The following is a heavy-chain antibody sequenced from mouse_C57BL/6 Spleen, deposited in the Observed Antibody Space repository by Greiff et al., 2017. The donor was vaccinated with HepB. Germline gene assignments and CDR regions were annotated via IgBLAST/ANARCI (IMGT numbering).Heavy chain of an antibody. D-gene: IGHD2-12*01. J-gene: IGHJ4*01. CDR1: GFTFSSYA. Sequence: EVHLVESGGGLVKPGGSLKLSCAASGFTFSSYAMSWVRQTPEKRLEWVATISDGGSYTYYPDNVKGRFTISRDNAKNNLYLQMSQLKSEDKAMYYCASRSYDDYYAMDYWGQGTSVTVSS. CDR2: ISDGGSYT. V-gene: IGHV5-4*01. CDR3: ASRSYDDYYAMDY.